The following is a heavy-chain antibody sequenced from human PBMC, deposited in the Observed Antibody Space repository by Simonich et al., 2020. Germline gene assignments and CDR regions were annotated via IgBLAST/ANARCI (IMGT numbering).Heavy chain of an antibody. J-gene: IGHJ4*02. CDR1: GFTFSSYA. Sequence: EVQLLESGGGLVQPGGSLRLSCAASGFTFSSYAMSWVRQAPGKGLGWCQAIWGSGGSTYSADSVKGRFTISRDNSKNTLYLQMNSLRAEDTAVYYCAKRSGVSITGTFDYWGQGTLVTVSS. CDR3: AKRSGVSITGTFDY. D-gene: IGHD1-7*01. V-gene: IGHV3-23*01. CDR2: IWGSGGST.